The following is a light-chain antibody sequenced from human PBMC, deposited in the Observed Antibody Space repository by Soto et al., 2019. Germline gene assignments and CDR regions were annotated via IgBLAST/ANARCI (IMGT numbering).Light chain of an antibody. CDR3: SLYTSSSTWV. J-gene: IGLJ3*02. Sequence: QSALTQPPSVSGSPGQSVTISCTGTSSDVGSYNRVSWYQQPPGTAPKLMIYEVSNRPSGVPDRFSGSKSSNTASLSISGLQAEDEADYYCSLYTSSSTWVFGVGTKLTVL. V-gene: IGLV2-18*01. CDR1: SSDVGSYNR. CDR2: EVS.